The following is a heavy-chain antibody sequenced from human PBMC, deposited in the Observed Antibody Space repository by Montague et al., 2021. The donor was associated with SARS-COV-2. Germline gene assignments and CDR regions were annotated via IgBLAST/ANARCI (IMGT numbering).Heavy chain of an antibody. D-gene: IGHD1-14*01. Sequence: SLRLSCAASGFIVSGNHMSWVRQAPGKGLDWVSVIYTGGTTFYAGSVKGRFTISRHNADNTLYLQMNSLRDDDTAVYYCAAGIGNNALAYWGQGTLVTVSS. CDR2: IYTGGTT. CDR3: AAGIGNNALAY. CDR1: GFIVSGNH. V-gene: IGHV3-53*04. J-gene: IGHJ4*02.